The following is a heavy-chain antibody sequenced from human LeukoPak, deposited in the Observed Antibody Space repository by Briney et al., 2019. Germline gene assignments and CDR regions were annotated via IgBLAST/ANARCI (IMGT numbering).Heavy chain of an antibody. Sequence: GGSLRLSCAASGFSFSSFGMHWVRQAPGKGLEWVAVIYYDGDNKYYADSVKGRFTISRDNSKNTLYLQMNSLRAEDTAVYYCARDCQAARPGWFDPWGRGTLVTVSS. D-gene: IGHD6-6*01. CDR2: IYYDGDNK. J-gene: IGHJ5*02. V-gene: IGHV3-33*01. CDR1: GFSFSSFG. CDR3: ARDCQAARPGWFDP.